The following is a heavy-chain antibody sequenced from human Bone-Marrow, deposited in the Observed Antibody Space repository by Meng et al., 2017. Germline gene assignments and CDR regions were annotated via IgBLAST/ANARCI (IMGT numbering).Heavy chain of an antibody. Sequence: GGLRLSCAASGFTFDVYGMSWVRQAPGKGLEWVSGIIWNGGSTGYADSVKGRFTISRDNAKNSLYLQMNRLRAEDTALYYCAREGYDSSGYRKDDAFDIWGQGTMVTVSS. CDR1: GFTFDVYG. D-gene: IGHD3-22*01. J-gene: IGHJ3*02. CDR3: AREGYDSSGYRKDDAFDI. CDR2: IIWNGGST. V-gene: IGHV3-20*04.